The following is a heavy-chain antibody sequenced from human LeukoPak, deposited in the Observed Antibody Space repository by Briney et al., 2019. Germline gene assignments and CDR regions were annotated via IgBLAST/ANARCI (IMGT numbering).Heavy chain of an antibody. Sequence: SETLSLTCTVSGGSISSYYWSRIRQPPGKGLEWIGYIYNSGSTNYNPSLKSRVTISVDTSKNQFSLKLSSVTAADTAVYYCARARESIFGVVPFDYWGQGTLVTVSS. J-gene: IGHJ4*02. V-gene: IGHV4-59*01. D-gene: IGHD3-3*01. CDR2: IYNSGST. CDR3: ARARESIFGVVPFDY. CDR1: GGSISSYY.